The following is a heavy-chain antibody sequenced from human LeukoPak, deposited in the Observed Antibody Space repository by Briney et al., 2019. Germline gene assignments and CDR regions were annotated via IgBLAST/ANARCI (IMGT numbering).Heavy chain of an antibody. J-gene: IGHJ4*02. CDR2: ISGSGGST. Sequence: GGSLRLSCAASGFTFSSYAMSWVRQAPGKGLEWVSAISGSGGSTYYADSVKGRFTITRDNSKNTLYLQMNSLRAEDTAVYYCAKRYSSGWYEPLFDYWGQGTLVTVSS. CDR3: AKRYSSGWYEPLFDY. D-gene: IGHD6-19*01. CDR1: GFTFSSYA. V-gene: IGHV3-23*01.